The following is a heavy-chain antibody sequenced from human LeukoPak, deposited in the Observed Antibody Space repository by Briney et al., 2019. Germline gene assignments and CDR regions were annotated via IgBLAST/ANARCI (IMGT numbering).Heavy chain of an antibody. Sequence: TSETLSLTCVVYGGSFSGYYWSWIRQPPGKGLEWIGEINHSGSTNYNPSLKSRVTISVDTSKNQFSLKLSSVTAADTAVYYCARGGIRLYYDFWSGYSQFDYWGQGTLVTVSS. CDR1: GGSFSGYY. CDR2: INHSGST. V-gene: IGHV4-34*01. J-gene: IGHJ4*02. CDR3: ARGGIRLYYDFWSGYSQFDY. D-gene: IGHD3-3*01.